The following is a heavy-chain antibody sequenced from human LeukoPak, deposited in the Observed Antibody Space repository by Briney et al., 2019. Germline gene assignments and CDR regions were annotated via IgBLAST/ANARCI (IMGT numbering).Heavy chain of an antibody. Sequence: GGSLRLSCAASGFTFSSYEMNWVRQAPGKGLEWVSYISSSGSTIYYADSVKGRFTIPRDNAKNSLYLQMNSLRAEDTAVYYCARSSSWYGPFDYWGQGTLVTVSS. CDR3: ARSSSWYGPFDY. CDR1: GFTFSSYE. CDR2: ISSSGSTI. J-gene: IGHJ4*02. D-gene: IGHD6-13*01. V-gene: IGHV3-48*03.